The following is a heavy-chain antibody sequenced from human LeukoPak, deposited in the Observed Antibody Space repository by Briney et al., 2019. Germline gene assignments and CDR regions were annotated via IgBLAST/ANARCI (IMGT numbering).Heavy chain of an antibody. J-gene: IGHJ4*02. CDR2: IYSGAST. V-gene: IGHV3-53*01. CDR3: ARGTVTTQVFDY. D-gene: IGHD4-17*01. Sequence: GGSLRLSCAASGFTVSSNYMSWVRQAPGKGLEWVSVIYSGASTYYADSVKGRFTISRDNSKNTLYLQMNSLRAEDTAVYYCARGTVTTQVFDYWGQGTLVTVSS. CDR1: GFTVSSNY.